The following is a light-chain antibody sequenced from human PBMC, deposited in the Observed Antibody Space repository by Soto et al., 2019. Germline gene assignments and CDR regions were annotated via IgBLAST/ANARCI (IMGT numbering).Light chain of an antibody. CDR3: QQYSSYPHT. J-gene: IGKJ2*01. V-gene: IGKV1-5*03. Sequence: EIQMTQSPSTLSASVGDRVTITCRASQSISSWLAWYQQKPGTAPKLLIYKASSLQSGVPSRFSGSGSGTEFTLTISSLQPDDFATYYCQQYSSYPHTFGQGTKLEIK. CDR1: QSISSW. CDR2: KAS.